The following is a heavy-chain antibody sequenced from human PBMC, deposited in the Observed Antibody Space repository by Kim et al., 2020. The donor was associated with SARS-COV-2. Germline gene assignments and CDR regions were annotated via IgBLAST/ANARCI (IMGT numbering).Heavy chain of an antibody. Sequence: GGSLRLSCAASGFTFTNFPMTWVRQAPGKGLEWVSTISTGGGITYYADSAKGRFTISRDNSRNTLYLQMNSLRAEDAAVYYCAKLGVVPATWGGYNMDVWGRGTTVTVSS. CDR3: AKLGVVPATWGGYNMDV. V-gene: IGHV3-23*01. J-gene: IGHJ6*02. D-gene: IGHD2-2*01. CDR1: GFTFTNFP. CDR2: ISTGGGIT.